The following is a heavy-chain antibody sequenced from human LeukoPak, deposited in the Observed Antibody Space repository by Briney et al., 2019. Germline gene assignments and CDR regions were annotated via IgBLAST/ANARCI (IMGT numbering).Heavy chain of an antibody. CDR3: ARQSPYYSRPSAFFDY. J-gene: IGHJ4*02. D-gene: IGHD2-21*01. Sequence: SETLSLTCTVSGGSISSSSYYWGWIPQPPGKGLEWIGSIYYSGSTYYNPSLKRRVTISVDTSKNQFSLKLSAVTAADTAVYYCARQSPYYSRPSAFFDYWGQGTLVTVSS. CDR2: IYYSGST. CDR1: GGSISSSSYY. V-gene: IGHV4-39*01.